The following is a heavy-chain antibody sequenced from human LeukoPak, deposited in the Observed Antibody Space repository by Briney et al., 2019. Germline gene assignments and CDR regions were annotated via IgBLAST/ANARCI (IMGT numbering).Heavy chain of an antibody. Sequence: GGSLRLSCAASGFTFSSFAMTWVRQAPGKGLEWFSSITGGHYPTYNTDSVKGRFTISRDNSKNTLYLQMNSLRADDTAVYYCARDPGFGELKAPYWGQGTLVTVSS. CDR3: ARDPGFGELKAPY. J-gene: IGHJ4*02. CDR1: GFTFSSFA. V-gene: IGHV3-23*01. D-gene: IGHD3-10*01. CDR2: ITGGHYPT.